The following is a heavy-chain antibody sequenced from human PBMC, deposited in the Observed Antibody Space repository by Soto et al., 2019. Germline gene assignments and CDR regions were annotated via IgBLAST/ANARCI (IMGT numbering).Heavy chain of an antibody. D-gene: IGHD3-10*01. CDR3: ASNSVWFGELNWFDP. CDR2: IYYSGST. V-gene: IGHV4-31*03. Sequence: PSETLSLTCTVSGGSISSGGYYWSWIRQHPGKGLEWIGYIYYSGSTYYNPSLKSRVTISVDTSKNQFSLKLSSVTAADTAVYYCASNSVWFGELNWFDPWGQGTLVTVSS. J-gene: IGHJ5*02. CDR1: GGSISSGGYY.